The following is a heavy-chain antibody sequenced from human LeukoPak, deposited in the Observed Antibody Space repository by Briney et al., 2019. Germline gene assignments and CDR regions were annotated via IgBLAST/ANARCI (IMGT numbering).Heavy chain of an antibody. D-gene: IGHD3-16*02. Sequence: SETLSLTCAVYGGSFSGYYWSWIRQPPGKGLEWIGEINHSGSTNYNPSLKSRVTISVDTSKNQFSLKLSSVTAADTAVYYCARAMGYDYVWGSYRLNWFDPWGQGTLVTVSS. V-gene: IGHV4-34*01. CDR3: ARAMGYDYVWGSYRLNWFDP. J-gene: IGHJ5*02. CDR1: GGSFSGYY. CDR2: INHSGST.